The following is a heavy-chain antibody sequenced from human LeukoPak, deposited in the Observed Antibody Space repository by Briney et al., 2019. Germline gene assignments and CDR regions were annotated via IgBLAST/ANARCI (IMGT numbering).Heavy chain of an antibody. CDR3: ARGDQIVGATNFDY. Sequence: GGSLRLSCAASGFTFSSYEMNWGRQAPGKGLEWVSYISSSGSTIYYADSVKGRFTISRDNAKNSLYLQMNSLRAEDTAVYYCARGDQIVGATNFDYWGQGTLVTVSS. D-gene: IGHD1-26*01. CDR1: GFTFSSYE. CDR2: ISSSGSTI. J-gene: IGHJ4*02. V-gene: IGHV3-48*03.